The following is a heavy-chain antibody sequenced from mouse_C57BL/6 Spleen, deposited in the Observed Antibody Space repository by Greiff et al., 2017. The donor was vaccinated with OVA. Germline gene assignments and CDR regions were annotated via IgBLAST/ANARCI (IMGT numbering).Heavy chain of an antibody. D-gene: IGHD2-2*01. CDR2: ISGGGGNT. V-gene: IGHV5-9*01. CDR1: GFTFSSYT. CDR3: ARRNGYPHWYFDV. Sequence: EVMLVESGGGLVKPGGSLKLSCAASGFTFSSYTMSWVRQTPEKRLEWVATISGGGGNTYYPDSVTGRFTISRDNAKNTLYLQMSSLRSEDTALYYCARRNGYPHWYFDVWGTGTTVTVSS. J-gene: IGHJ1*03.